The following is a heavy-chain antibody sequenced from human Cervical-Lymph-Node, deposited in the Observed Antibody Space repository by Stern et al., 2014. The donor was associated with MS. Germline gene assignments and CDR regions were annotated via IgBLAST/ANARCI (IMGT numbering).Heavy chain of an antibody. CDR3: ATEELELRPRLYAFDI. V-gene: IGHV1-24*01. Sequence: VQLVESGAEVKKPGASVKVSCKVSGYTLTELSMHWVRQAPGKGLEWMGGFDPEDVETIYAQKFQGRVTMTEDTSTDTAYMELSSLRSEDTAVYYCATEELELRPRLYAFDIWGQGTMVTVSS. D-gene: IGHD1-7*01. J-gene: IGHJ3*02. CDR1: GYTLTELS. CDR2: FDPEDVET.